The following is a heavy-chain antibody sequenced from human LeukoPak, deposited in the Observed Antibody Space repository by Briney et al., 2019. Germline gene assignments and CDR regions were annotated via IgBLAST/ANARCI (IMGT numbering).Heavy chain of an antibody. D-gene: IGHD2-2*01. J-gene: IGHJ4*02. Sequence: GASVKVSCKASGYTFTGYYMHWVRQAPGQGLEWVGRINPNSGGTNYAQKFQGRVTMTRDTSISTAYMELSRLRSDDTAVYYCARVGVVVPAATYWGQGTLVTVSS. V-gene: IGHV1-2*06. CDR2: INPNSGGT. CDR3: ARVGVVVPAATY. CDR1: GYTFTGYY.